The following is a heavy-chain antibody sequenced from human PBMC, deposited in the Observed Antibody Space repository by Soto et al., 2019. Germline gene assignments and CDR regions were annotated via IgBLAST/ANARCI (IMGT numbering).Heavy chain of an antibody. CDR1: GYSLTSYW. CDR2: VYPGDSDT. Sequence: PGESLKISCQASGYSLTSYWIGWVRQMPGKGLEWMGLVYPGDSDTRYSPSFRGQVTISVDKSSSTAYLQWSSLKASDTAMYYCTRRAGYIDYWGQGTLVTVSS. CDR3: TRRAGYIDY. V-gene: IGHV5-51*01. D-gene: IGHD6-13*01. J-gene: IGHJ4*02.